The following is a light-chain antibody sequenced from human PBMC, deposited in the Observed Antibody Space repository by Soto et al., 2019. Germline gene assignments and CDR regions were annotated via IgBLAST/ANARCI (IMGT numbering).Light chain of an antibody. CDR1: QSIIRW. CDR2: RAS. Sequence: DIQMTQSPSTLSASVGDRITITCRASQSIIRWLAWYQQKPGKAPKLLMYRASTLESGVPSRFSGSGSGTEFTLTISSLQPDDFATYHSQQYATFPRTFGQGTKVEIK. CDR3: QQYATFPRT. J-gene: IGKJ1*01. V-gene: IGKV1-5*03.